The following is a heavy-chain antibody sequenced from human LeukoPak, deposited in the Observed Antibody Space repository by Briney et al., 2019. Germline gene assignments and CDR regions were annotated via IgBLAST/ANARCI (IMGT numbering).Heavy chain of an antibody. CDR1: GFTFRDYY. V-gene: IGHV3-11*01. CDR3: ARETYYYDDSGFSPAFDL. D-gene: IGHD3-22*01. CDR2: INHNGKTI. J-gene: IGHJ3*01. Sequence: GGSLRLSCAASGFTFRDYYMTWIRQAPGKGLEWVSYINHNGKTIYYADSVKGRFTISRDNANNSLSLQMNSLRAEGTAVYYCARETYYYDDSGFSPAFDLWGQGTVVIVSS.